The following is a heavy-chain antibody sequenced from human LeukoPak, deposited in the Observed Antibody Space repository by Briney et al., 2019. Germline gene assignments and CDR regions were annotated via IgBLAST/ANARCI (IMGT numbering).Heavy chain of an antibody. CDR2: IRYDGSNK. D-gene: IGHD1-26*01. V-gene: IGHV3-30*02. Sequence: GGSLRLSCAASGFTFSSYGMHWVRQAPGKGLEWVAFIRYDGSNKYYADSVKGRFTISRDNSKNTLYLQMNSLRAEDTAVYYCAKDPDGGYSPDALDIWGQGTMVTVSS. CDR3: AKDPDGGYSPDALDI. J-gene: IGHJ3*02. CDR1: GFTFSSYG.